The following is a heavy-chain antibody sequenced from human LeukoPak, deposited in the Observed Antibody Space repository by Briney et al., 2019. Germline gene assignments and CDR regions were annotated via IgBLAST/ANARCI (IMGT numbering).Heavy chain of an antibody. V-gene: IGHV3-30-3*01. CDR2: ISYDGNSK. D-gene: IGHD3-22*01. Sequence: PGRSLRLSCAASGVNFNNCAMHWVRQAPGKGLEWVAVISYDGNSKYYADSVKGRFTISRDNSKNTLYLQMNSLRPEDTAMYYCARGPGYYYGDYWGQGTLVTVSS. CDR3: ARGPGYYYGDY. CDR1: GVNFNNCA. J-gene: IGHJ4*02.